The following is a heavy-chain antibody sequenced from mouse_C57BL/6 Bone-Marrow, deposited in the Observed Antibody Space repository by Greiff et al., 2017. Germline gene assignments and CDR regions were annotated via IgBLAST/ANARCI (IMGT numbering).Heavy chain of an antibody. D-gene: IGHD1-1*01. CDR3: ARHYGSSFYYAMDY. V-gene: IGHV1-55*01. Sequence: QVQLQQPGAELVKPGASVKMSCKASGYTFTSYWITWVKQRPGQGLEWIGDIYPGRGSTNYNEKFKSKATLTVDTSSSTAYMQLSSLTSEDSAVYYCARHYGSSFYYAMDYWGLGTSDTVSS. J-gene: IGHJ4*01. CDR2: IYPGRGST. CDR1: GYTFTSYW.